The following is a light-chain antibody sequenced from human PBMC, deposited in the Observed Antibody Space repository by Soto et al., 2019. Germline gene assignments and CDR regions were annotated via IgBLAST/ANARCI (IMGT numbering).Light chain of an antibody. CDR2: GAS. CDR3: QQYGSSRT. Sequence: EIVLTQSPGTLSLSPGERATLSCRASQSVSSSYLAWYQQKPGQAPRLLIYGASSRATGIPDRFSGSWSGTDFTLTISRLEPEYFAVYYCQQYGSSRTFGQGTKVEIK. CDR1: QSVSSSY. V-gene: IGKV3-20*01. J-gene: IGKJ1*01.